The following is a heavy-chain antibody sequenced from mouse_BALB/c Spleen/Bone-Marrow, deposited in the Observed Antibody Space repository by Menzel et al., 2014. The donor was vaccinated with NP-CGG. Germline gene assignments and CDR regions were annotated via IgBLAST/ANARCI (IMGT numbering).Heavy chain of an antibody. CDR2: INPDSGTI. CDR1: GFDFSRYW. D-gene: IGHD1-2*01. Sequence: EVQVVESGGGLVQPGGSLKLSCAASGFDFSRYWMSWVRQAPGKGLEWIGEINPDSGTINYTPSLKDKFIISRGNAKNTLYLQMSKVRSEGTALYYCASLHYYGFFAYWGQGALVTVSA. V-gene: IGHV4-1*02. J-gene: IGHJ3*01. CDR3: ASLHYYGFFAY.